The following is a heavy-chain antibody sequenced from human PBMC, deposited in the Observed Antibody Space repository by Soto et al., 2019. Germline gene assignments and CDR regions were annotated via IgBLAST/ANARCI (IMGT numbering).Heavy chain of an antibody. Sequence: QLQLQESGSGLVKPSQTLSLTCAVSGGSISSGGYSWSWIRQPPGKGLEWIGYIYHSGTYYNPSLKSRVTISVDRSKNQFSRKLSSVTAADTAVYYCARAGGLGAVAVDYWGQGTLVTVSS. CDR3: ARAGGLGAVAVDY. CDR1: GGSISSGGYS. V-gene: IGHV4-30-2*01. D-gene: IGHD6-19*01. CDR2: IYHSGT. J-gene: IGHJ4*02.